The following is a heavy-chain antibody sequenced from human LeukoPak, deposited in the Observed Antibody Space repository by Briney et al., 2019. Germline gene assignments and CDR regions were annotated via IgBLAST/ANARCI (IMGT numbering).Heavy chain of an antibody. CDR3: ARDLGITIFGVASQSHWFDP. Sequence: PSETLSLTCTVSGGSISSGSYYWSWIRQPAGKGLEWIGRIYTSGSTNYNPSLKSRVTMSVDTSKNQFSLKLSSVTAADTAVYYCARDLGITIFGVASQSHWFDPWGQGTLVTVSS. CDR1: GGSISSGSYY. J-gene: IGHJ5*02. D-gene: IGHD3-3*01. V-gene: IGHV4-61*02. CDR2: IYTSGST.